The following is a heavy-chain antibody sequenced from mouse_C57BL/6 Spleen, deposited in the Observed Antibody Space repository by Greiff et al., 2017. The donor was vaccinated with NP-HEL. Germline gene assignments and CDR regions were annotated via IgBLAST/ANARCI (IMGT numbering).Heavy chain of an antibody. Sequence: VHLVQSGAELVRPGTSVKMSCKASGYTFTNYWIGWAKQRPGHGLEWIGDIYPGGGYTNYNEKFKGKATLTADKSSSTAYMQFSSLTSEDSAIYYCARRGNLYSYYGYRGQGTTLTVSS. CDR1: GYTFTNYW. CDR3: ARRGNLYSYYGY. D-gene: IGHD1-1*01. V-gene: IGHV1-63*01. J-gene: IGHJ2*01. CDR2: IYPGGGYT.